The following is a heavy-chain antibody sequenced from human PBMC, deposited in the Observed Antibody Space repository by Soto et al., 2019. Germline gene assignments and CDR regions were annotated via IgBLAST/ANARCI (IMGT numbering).Heavy chain of an antibody. D-gene: IGHD3-22*01. CDR3: ACRDSRGYYSADY. V-gene: IGHV5-51*03. CDR2: IYPGDSDT. CDR1: GYSFTSSW. J-gene: IGHJ4*02. Sequence: EVQLVQSGAEVKKPGESLKISCKGSGYSFTSSWIGWVRQMPGKGLEWMGIIYPGDSDTRNSPSFQGQVTVSADKSISTAYLQLRRLNVSDTAMYDCACRDSRGYYSADYWGQGTLVTVSS.